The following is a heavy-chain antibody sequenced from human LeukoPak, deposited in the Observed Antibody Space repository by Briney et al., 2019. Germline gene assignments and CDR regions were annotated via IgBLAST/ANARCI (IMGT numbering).Heavy chain of an antibody. Sequence: SETLSLTCTVSGGSISSNSYYWGWIRQPPGKGLEWIGSIYYSGSTYYNPSLKSRVTISVDTSKNQFSLKLSSVTAADTAVYYCARAKAAAGIDYFDYWGQGTLVTVSS. CDR3: ARAKAAAGIDYFDY. CDR2: IYYSGST. CDR1: GGSISSNSYY. J-gene: IGHJ4*02. V-gene: IGHV4-39*07. D-gene: IGHD6-13*01.